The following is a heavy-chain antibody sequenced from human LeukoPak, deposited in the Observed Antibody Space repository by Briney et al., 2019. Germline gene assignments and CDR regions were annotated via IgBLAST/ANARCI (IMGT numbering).Heavy chain of an antibody. D-gene: IGHD4-17*01. CDR3: ARGSYD. V-gene: IGHV3-9*01. Sequence: GGSLRLSCAASGFTFDDYAMHWVRQAPGKGLEWVSGISWNSGSIGYADSVKGRFTISRDNAKNSLYLQMNSLRAEDTAVYYCARGSYDWGQGTLVTVSS. CDR2: ISWNSGSI. CDR1: GFTFDDYA. J-gene: IGHJ4*02.